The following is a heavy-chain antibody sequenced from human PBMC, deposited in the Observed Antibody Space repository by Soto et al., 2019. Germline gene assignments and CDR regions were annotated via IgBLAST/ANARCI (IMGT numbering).Heavy chain of an antibody. J-gene: IGHJ3*02. CDR2: IIPILDMT. V-gene: IGHV1-69*02. CDR1: GGSFGSNS. Sequence: QVKLVQSGAEVKKPGSSVKVSCKASGGSFGSNSITWVRQAPGQGLEWMGRIIPILDMTNYPQKMQDRVKITADKSTSTVYLDLSSLRSEDTAMYYCSVREDGDYRYPRNDGFEIWGQGTRVTVSS. CDR3: SVREDGDYRYPRNDGFEI. D-gene: IGHD4-17*01.